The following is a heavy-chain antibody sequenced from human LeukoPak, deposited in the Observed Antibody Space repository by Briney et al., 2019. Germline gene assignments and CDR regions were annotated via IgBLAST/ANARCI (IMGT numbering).Heavy chain of an antibody. D-gene: IGHD2-15*01. V-gene: IGHV3-21*01. J-gene: IGHJ6*03. CDR1: GFTFSSYS. Sequence: GGSLRLSCAASGFTFSSYSMNWVRHALGRGVGWVSSISSSSSYIYYADSGKGRFTIFRDNTKNSLYLQMNSLRAEDTAVYYCAKLPDKDIVVVVAATDYYYYMDVWGKGTTVTVSS. CDR3: AKLPDKDIVVVVAATDYYYYMDV. CDR2: ISSSSSYI.